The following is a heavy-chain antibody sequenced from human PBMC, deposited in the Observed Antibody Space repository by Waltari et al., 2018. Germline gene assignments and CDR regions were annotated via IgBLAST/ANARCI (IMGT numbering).Heavy chain of an antibody. J-gene: IGHJ6*03. V-gene: IGHV3-30-3*01. CDR2: ISYDGSNK. Sequence: QVQLVESGGGVVQLGSSLGPPGAASGFTFVSYAIHGVRQAPGKGLEWVAIISYDGSNKYYADSVKGRFTISRDNSMNTLYLQMNSLRPEDTAVYYCARGERGAYYYYYYMDVWGKGTTVTVSS. D-gene: IGHD3-16*01. CDR3: ARGERGAYYYYYYMDV. CDR1: GFTFVSYA.